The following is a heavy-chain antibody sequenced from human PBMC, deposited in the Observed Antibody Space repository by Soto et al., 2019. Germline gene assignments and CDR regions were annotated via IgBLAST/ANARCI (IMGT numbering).Heavy chain of an antibody. V-gene: IGHV3-33*01. CDR2: IWADGNKK. CDR1: GFKFSIFG. D-gene: IGHD1-26*01. J-gene: IGHJ4*02. Sequence: QVQLVESGGGVVQPGRSLRLSCAASGFKFSIFGMHWVRQAPGKGLEWVAFIWADGNKKIYAESLEGRFTISRDNFKNTLYLQMNSLRGEDTGVYYCARHGVGLIDQWGQGTLATVSS. CDR3: ARHGVGLIDQ.